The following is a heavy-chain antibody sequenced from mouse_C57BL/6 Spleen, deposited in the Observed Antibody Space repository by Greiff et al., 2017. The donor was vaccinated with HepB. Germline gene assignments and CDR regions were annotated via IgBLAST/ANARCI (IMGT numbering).Heavy chain of an antibody. Sequence: VHVKQSGAELVRPGASVKLSCTASGFNIKDDYMHWVKQRPEQGLEWIGWIDPENGDTEYASKFQGKATITADTSSNTAYLQLSSLTSEDTAVYYCTTGYGAMDYWGQGTSVTVSS. D-gene: IGHD2-2*01. CDR1: GFNIKDDY. CDR3: TTGYGAMDY. J-gene: IGHJ4*01. CDR2: IDPENGDT. V-gene: IGHV14-4*01.